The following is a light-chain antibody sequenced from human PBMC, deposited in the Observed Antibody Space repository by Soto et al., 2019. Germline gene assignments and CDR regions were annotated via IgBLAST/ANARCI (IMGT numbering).Light chain of an antibody. CDR1: QSVSTY. CDR3: QQRRSWPPTIT. Sequence: EIVMTQSPATLSVSPGERATLSCRASQSVSTYLAWYQQRPGQAPRLLIYDASYRATDIPPRFSGSGSGTDFTLTISSLEPEDFAVYYCQQRRSWPPTITVGQGTRLEIK. CDR2: DAS. V-gene: IGKV3-11*01. J-gene: IGKJ5*01.